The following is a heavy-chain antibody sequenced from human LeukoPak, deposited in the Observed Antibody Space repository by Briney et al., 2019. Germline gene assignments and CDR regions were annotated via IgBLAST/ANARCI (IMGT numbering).Heavy chain of an antibody. V-gene: IGHV3-53*01. Sequence: GGSLRLSCVASGFTVSTNYMSWIRQAPGKGLEWVSVIYSGGNTYYADSVKGRFTISRDNSKNSLFVQMNSLRAEDTAVYFCAKSRSGSANWALQIFDNWGQGTLVTVSS. D-gene: IGHD1-1*01. CDR3: AKSRSGSANWALQIFDN. CDR1: GFTVSTNY. J-gene: IGHJ4*02. CDR2: IYSGGNT.